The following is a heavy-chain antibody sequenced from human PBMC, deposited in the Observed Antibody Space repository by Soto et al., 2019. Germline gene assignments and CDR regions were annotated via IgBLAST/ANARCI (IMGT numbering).Heavy chain of an antibody. V-gene: IGHV3-21*06. J-gene: IGHJ4*02. CDR1: GFTFSSYS. CDR2: ITPTSTFI. Sequence: EVQLVESGGGLVKPGGSLRLSCAASGFTFSSYSFNWVRQAPGKGLEWVSIITPTSTFISYADSVRGRFTISRDNAKNSLYLQMDSLGAGDTAVYYCARARGNDWYEDYWGQGTLDTVSS. D-gene: IGHD1-1*01. CDR3: ARARGNDWYEDY.